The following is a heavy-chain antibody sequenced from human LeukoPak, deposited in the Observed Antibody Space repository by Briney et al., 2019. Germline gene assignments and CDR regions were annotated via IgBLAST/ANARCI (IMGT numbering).Heavy chain of an antibody. CDR2: IIPIFGTA. V-gene: IGHV1-69*05. CDR1: GYTFTSYG. CDR3: AGAAQSRYYYDSSGYYY. Sequence: SVKVSCKASGYTFTSYGISWVRQAPGQGLEWMGRIIPIFGTANYAQKFQGRVTITTDESTSTAYMELSSLRSEDTAVYYCAGAAQSRYYYDSSGYYYWGQGTLVTVSS. J-gene: IGHJ4*02. D-gene: IGHD3-22*01.